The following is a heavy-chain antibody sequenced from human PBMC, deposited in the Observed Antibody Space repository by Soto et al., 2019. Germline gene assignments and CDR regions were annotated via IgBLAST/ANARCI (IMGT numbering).Heavy chain of an antibody. CDR1: GGSFSGYY. CDR3: ARGKGVTTYFYYFYCMDV. J-gene: IGHJ6*02. D-gene: IGHD4-17*01. Sequence: QVQLQQWGAGLLKPSETLSLTCAVYGGSFSGYYWSWIRQPPGKGLEWIGEINHSGSTNYNPSLNSRVTISVDTSKNQVSLKLSSVTAADTAVYYCARGKGVTTYFYYFYCMDVWGQGTTVTVSS. V-gene: IGHV4-34*01. CDR2: INHSGST.